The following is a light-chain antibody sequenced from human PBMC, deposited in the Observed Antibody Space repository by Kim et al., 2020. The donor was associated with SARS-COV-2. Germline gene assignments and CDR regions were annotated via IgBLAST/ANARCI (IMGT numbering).Light chain of an antibody. CDR3: NSRDRSGTSYV. Sequence: LGRTVRITGQGDSLRSYYASWYQQRPGQAPVLVMYAKNSRPSGIPDRFSGSSTGDTASLTITGDQAEDEAEYCCNSRDRSGTSYVFGTGTKVTDL. CDR2: AKN. CDR1: SLRSYY. J-gene: IGLJ1*01. V-gene: IGLV3-19*01.